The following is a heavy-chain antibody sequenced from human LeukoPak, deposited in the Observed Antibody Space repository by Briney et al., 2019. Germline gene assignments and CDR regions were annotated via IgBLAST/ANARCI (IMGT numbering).Heavy chain of an antibody. Sequence: GGSLRLSCAASGFTFSNAWMSWVRQAPGKGLEWVGRIKSKTDGGTTDYAAPVKGRFTISRDDSKNTLYLQMNSLRAEDTAFYYCAKDKTRGPGDYWGQGTLVTVSS. D-gene: IGHD1-14*01. CDR1: GFTFSNAW. V-gene: IGHV3-15*05. CDR3: AKDKTRGPGDY. J-gene: IGHJ4*02. CDR2: IKSKTDGGTT.